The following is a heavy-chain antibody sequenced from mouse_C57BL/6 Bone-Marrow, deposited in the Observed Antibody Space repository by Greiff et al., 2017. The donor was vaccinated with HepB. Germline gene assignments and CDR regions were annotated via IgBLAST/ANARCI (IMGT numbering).Heavy chain of an antibody. J-gene: IGHJ2*01. CDR1: GFNIKDYY. Sequence: EVQLQQSGAELVKPGASVKLSCTASGFNIKDYYMHWVKQRTEQGLEWIGRIDPEDGETKYATKFQGKATITADKFSNTAYLQLSSLTSDDTAVYYCARSGYYDYDVDFDYWGQGTTLTVSS. CDR3: ARSGYYDYDVDFDY. CDR2: IDPEDGET. V-gene: IGHV14-2*01. D-gene: IGHD2-4*01.